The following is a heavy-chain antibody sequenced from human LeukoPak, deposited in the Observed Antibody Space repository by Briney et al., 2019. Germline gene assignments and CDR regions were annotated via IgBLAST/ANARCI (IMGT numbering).Heavy chain of an antibody. CDR1: GFSLSTNGMR. Sequence: SGPALVKPTQTRTLTCTFSGFSLSTNGMRASWIRQPPGKALEWLARIDWDNDKFYSTSLRTRLTIFKDTSKNEVVLTMTNMDPADTATYYCARSSDGSYYDYWGQGTLVTVSS. J-gene: IGHJ4*02. V-gene: IGHV2-70*04. D-gene: IGHD5-24*01. CDR2: IDWDNDK. CDR3: ARSSDGSYYDY.